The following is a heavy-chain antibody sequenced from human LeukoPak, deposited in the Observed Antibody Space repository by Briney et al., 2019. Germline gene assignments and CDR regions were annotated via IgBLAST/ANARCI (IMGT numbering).Heavy chain of an antibody. J-gene: IGHJ4*02. D-gene: IGHD1-1*01. V-gene: IGHV4-59*08. CDR2: IYYIGST. Sequence: SETLSLTCTVSGGSISSYYWSWIRQPPGKGLEWIGYIYYIGSTNYNPSLKSRVIMSVDTSKNQFSLKLSSVTAADTAVYYCARINWNPDYWGQGTLVTVSS. CDR3: ARINWNPDY. CDR1: GGSISSYY.